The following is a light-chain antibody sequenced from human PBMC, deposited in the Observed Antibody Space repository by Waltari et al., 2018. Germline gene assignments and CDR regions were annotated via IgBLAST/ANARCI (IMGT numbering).Light chain of an antibody. Sequence: EIVLTQSPGTLSLPPGERATLSCRASQSVSRTLAWYQQKPGQAPRLLICGASTRATVIPARFSGSGSGTDFSLTITSLESEDSAMYYCQQYERLPGTFGQGTKVEIK. V-gene: IGKV3D-15*01. CDR2: GAS. J-gene: IGKJ1*01. CDR3: QQYERLPGT. CDR1: QSVSRT.